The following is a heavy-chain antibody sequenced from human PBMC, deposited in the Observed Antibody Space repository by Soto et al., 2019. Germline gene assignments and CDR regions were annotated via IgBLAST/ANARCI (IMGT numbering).Heavy chain of an antibody. CDR2: IIPIFGTA. CDR1: GGTFSSYA. D-gene: IGHD4-17*01. V-gene: IGHV1-69*01. CDR3: ARDRASEGYGDYANHN. Sequence: QVQLVQSGAEVKKPGSSVKVSCKASGGTFSSYAISWVRQAPGQGLEWMGGIIPIFGTANYAQKFQGRVTITADEATSTAYMELSSLRSEDTAVYYCARDRASEGYGDYANHNWGQGTLVTVSS. J-gene: IGHJ4*02.